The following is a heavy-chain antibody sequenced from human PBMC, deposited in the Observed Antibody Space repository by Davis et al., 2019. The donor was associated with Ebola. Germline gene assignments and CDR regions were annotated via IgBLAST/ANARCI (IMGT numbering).Heavy chain of an antibody. D-gene: IGHD2-2*01. CDR3: ARDGGYCSSTSCFYYFDY. J-gene: IGHJ4*02. CDR2: INPNSGGT. CDR1: GYTFTGYY. Sequence: ASVKVSCKASGYTFTGYYMHWVRQAPGQGLEWMGWINPNSGGTNYAQKFQGRVTMTRDTSISTAYMELSRLRSDDTAVYYCARDGGYCSSTSCFYYFDYWGQGTLVTVSS. V-gene: IGHV1-2*02.